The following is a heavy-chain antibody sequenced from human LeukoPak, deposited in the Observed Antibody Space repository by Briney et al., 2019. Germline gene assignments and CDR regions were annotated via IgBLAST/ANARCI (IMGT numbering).Heavy chain of an antibody. J-gene: IGHJ4*02. CDR1: GFTFSSYA. CDR3: VKTPARYSSGWYYDY. D-gene: IGHD6-19*01. V-gene: IGHV3-64D*06. CDR2: ISSNGGST. Sequence: GGSLRLSCSASGFTFSSYAMHWVRQAPGKGLEYVSAISSNGGSTYYADSVKGRFTISRDNSKNTLYLQMSSLRAEDTAVYYCVKTPARYSSGWYYDYWDQGTLVTVSS.